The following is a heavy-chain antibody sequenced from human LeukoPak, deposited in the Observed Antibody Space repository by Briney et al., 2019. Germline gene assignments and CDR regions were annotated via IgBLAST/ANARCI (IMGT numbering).Heavy chain of an antibody. J-gene: IGHJ6*02. D-gene: IGHD3-3*01. Sequence: GGSLRLSCAASGFTFSSYGMHWVRQAPGKGLEWVAVIWYDGSNKYYADSVKGRFTISRDNSKNTLYLQMNSLRAEDTAVYHCARNLEWFRYGMDVWGQGTTVTVSS. CDR2: IWYDGSNK. CDR1: GFTFSSYG. V-gene: IGHV3-33*01. CDR3: ARNLEWFRYGMDV.